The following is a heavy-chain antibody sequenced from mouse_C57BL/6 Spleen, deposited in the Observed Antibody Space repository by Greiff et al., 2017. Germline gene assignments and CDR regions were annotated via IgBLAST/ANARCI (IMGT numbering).Heavy chain of an antibody. V-gene: IGHV5-9*01. Sequence: EVKLMESGGGLVKPGGSLKLSCAASGFTFSSYTMSWVRQTPEKRLEWVATISGGGGNTYYPDSVKGRFTISRDNAKNTLYLQMSRLRSEDTALYYCARPYYYGSSPFADWGQGTLVTVSA. J-gene: IGHJ3*01. D-gene: IGHD1-1*01. CDR1: GFTFSSYT. CDR2: ISGGGGNT. CDR3: ARPYYYGSSPFAD.